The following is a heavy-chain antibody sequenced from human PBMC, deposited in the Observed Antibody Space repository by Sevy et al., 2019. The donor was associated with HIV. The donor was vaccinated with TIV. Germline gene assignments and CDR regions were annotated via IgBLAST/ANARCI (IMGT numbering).Heavy chain of an antibody. CDR2: ISKDGSNK. D-gene: IGHD4-17*01. V-gene: IGHV3-30*18. CDR3: AKCMDTVTTLDY. Sequence: GGSLRVSCAASRFTFSLYGMHWVRQAPGKGLEWVALISKDGSNKYYADSVKGRFTVSRDNSNNTLYLQLDSLGPEDTAMSYCAKCMDTVTTLDYWGPGTLVTVSS. CDR1: RFTFSLYG. J-gene: IGHJ4*02.